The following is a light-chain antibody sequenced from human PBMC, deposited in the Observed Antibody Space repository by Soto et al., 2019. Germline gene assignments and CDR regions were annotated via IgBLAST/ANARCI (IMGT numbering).Light chain of an antibody. CDR3: SSYTSSSTAV. J-gene: IGLJ3*02. CDR1: SSDVGGYNY. V-gene: IGLV2-14*01. Sequence: QSALTQPASVSGSPGQSITISCTGISSDVGGYNYVSWYQQHPGKAPKLMIYEVSNRPSGVSNRFSGSKSGNTASLTISGLQSEDEADYYCSSYTSSSTAVFGGGTKLTVL. CDR2: EVS.